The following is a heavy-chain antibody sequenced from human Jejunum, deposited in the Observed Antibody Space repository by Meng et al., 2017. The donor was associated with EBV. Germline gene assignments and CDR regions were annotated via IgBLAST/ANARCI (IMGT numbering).Heavy chain of an antibody. J-gene: IGHJ5*02. CDR3: ATSMSGYSYGYS. Sequence: VQVTESGPGLVQPSGTLALTCAVAGASISSSHWWSWVRQAPGEGLEWIGEIYYTGRTNYNPSLKSRVSMSIDKSKNQFSLNLNSVTVADTAVYYCATSMSGYSYGYSWGQGTLVTVSS. CDR2: IYYTGRT. CDR1: GASISSSHW. D-gene: IGHD5-12*01. V-gene: IGHV4-4*02.